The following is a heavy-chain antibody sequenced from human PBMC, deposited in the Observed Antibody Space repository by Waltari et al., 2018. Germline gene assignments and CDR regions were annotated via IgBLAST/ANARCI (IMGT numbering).Heavy chain of an antibody. Sequence: VQLVQSGAEVKKPGASVKVSCKASGYSFTSFDIYWVRQAAGQGLAWMGWMKPDSGNTGYAEKFQGRVTMTRDTSISTAYMELSSLRSEDTAVYYCAREFYYSDAFTGVWGQGTLVTVSS. CDR2: MKPDSGNT. J-gene: IGHJ4*02. CDR1: GYSFTSFD. D-gene: IGHD4-17*01. V-gene: IGHV1-8*01. CDR3: AREFYYSDAFTGV.